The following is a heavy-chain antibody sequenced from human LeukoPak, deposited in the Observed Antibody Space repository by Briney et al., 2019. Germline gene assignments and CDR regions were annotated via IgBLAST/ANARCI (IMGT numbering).Heavy chain of an antibody. D-gene: IGHD6-13*01. Sequence: SETLSLTCTVSGGSISSSSYYWGWLRQPPGKGREWIGSIDYSGSTYYNPSLKSRVTRSVDTSKNQFSLKLSSVTAEDTAVYYCATFLAAAGYYYYYGMDVWGQGTTVTVSS. J-gene: IGHJ6*02. CDR3: ATFLAAAGYYYYYGMDV. V-gene: IGHV4-39*01. CDR1: GGSISSSSYY. CDR2: IDYSGST.